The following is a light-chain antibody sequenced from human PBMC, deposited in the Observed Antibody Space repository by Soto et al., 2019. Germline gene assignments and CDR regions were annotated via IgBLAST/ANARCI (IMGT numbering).Light chain of an antibody. CDR3: QKYNSAPYT. Sequence: DIQMTQSPPSPSASVGDRVTIACRASQGISNYLAWYQQKPGKVPKLLIYAASTLQSGVPSRFSGSGSGTDFTLTISSLQPEDVATYYCQKYNSAPYTFGQGTKRAIK. CDR1: QGISNY. CDR2: AAS. V-gene: IGKV1-27*01. J-gene: IGKJ2*01.